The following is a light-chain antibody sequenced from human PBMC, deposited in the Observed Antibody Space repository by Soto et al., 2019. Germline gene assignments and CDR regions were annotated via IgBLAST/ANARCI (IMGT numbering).Light chain of an antibody. J-gene: IGLJ1*01. Sequence: QSVMTQPPSASGAPGQRVTVSCYGSNSNIGTNFVYWYRQLPGTAPTLLFYYNSQRPSGGPDRFSGSKSGTSASLAISGLRSEDEVDYYCASWDDSLSAYVFGSGTKLTVL. V-gene: IGLV1-47*02. CDR2: YNS. CDR1: NSNIGTNF. CDR3: ASWDDSLSAYV.